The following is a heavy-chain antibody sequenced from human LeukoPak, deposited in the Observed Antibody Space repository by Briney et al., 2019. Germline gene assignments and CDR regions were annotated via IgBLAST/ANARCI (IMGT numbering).Heavy chain of an antibody. D-gene: IGHD3-10*01. CDR1: EFTFSSYG. Sequence: GGSPRLSCAASEFTFSSYGMHWVRQAPGKGLGWVAFMRYDGSDKYYADSVKGRITISRDNSKNTLYLQMNSLRAEDTAVYYCYCGSGSYYNVGNYYMDVWGKGTTVTVSS. CDR3: YCGSGSYYNVGNYYMDV. V-gene: IGHV3-30*02. J-gene: IGHJ6*03. CDR2: MRYDGSDK.